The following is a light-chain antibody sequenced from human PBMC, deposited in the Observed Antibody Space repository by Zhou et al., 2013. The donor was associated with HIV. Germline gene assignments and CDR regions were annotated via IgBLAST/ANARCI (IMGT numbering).Light chain of an antibody. CDR3: QQSGSSPFT. V-gene: IGKV3-11*01. J-gene: IGKJ3*01. CDR2: DAS. CDR1: QSVGSS. Sequence: EIVLTQSPATLSLSPGERATLSCRASQSVGSSLAWYQQKPGQAPSLLISDASNRATGIPARFSGSGSGTDFTLTISRLEPEDFAVYYCQQSGSSPFTFGPGTKVDFK.